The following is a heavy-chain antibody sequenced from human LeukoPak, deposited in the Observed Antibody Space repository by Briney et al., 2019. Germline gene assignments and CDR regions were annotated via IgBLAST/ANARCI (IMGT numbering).Heavy chain of an antibody. CDR3: GRYYVMDV. V-gene: IGHV3-23*01. CDR2: ISDSGGST. CDR1: DTSFSNYI. J-gene: IGHJ6*02. Sequence: QPGASLLLSCASSDTSFSNYIMNWLRPAPGKGLEWVSTISDSGGSTYYADSVKGRFTISRDNSKRTLYLQMNSLRAEDTDVYYCGRYYVMDVWGQGTSVTVSS.